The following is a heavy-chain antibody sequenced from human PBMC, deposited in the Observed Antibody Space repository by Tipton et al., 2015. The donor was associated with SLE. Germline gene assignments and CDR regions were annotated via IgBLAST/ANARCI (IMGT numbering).Heavy chain of an antibody. Sequence: LRLSCTVSGGSISSGDYYWSWIRQPPGKGLEWIGYIYYSGSTYYNPSLKSRVTISVDTSKNQFSLKLSSVTAADTAVYYCARGSWYDPWGQGTLVTVSS. CDR2: IYYSGST. J-gene: IGHJ5*02. V-gene: IGHV4-30-4*01. CDR3: ARGSWYDP. CDR1: GGSISSGDYY.